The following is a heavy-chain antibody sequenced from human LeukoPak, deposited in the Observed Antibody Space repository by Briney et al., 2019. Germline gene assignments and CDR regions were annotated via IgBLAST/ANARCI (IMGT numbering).Heavy chain of an antibody. J-gene: IGHJ4*02. D-gene: IGHD3-10*01. CDR3: ARGSWFGELGYGYSYFDY. CDR2: IYYSGST. CDR1: GGSISSGGYY. V-gene: IGHV4-31*03. Sequence: SETLSLTCTVSGGSISSGGYYWSWIRQHPGKGLEWIGYIYYSGSTYYNPSLKSRVTLSVDTSKNQFSLKLSSVTAADTAVYYCARGSWFGELGYGYSYFDYWGQGTLVTVSS.